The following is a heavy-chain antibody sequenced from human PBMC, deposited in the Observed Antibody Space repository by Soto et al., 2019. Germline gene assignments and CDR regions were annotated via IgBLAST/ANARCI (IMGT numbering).Heavy chain of an antibody. CDR3: ARGLRKEQFDY. D-gene: IGHD5-12*01. J-gene: IGHJ4*02. CDR2: INAGNGDT. V-gene: IGHV1-3*01. CDR1: GYTFISYA. Sequence: ASVKVPCKPSGYTFISYALHWVRQAPGQRLEWMGWINAGNGDTLYSQKFQGRVTVSRDTSASTAYMELSNLRSEDTAVYYCARGLRKEQFDYWGQGTPVTVSS.